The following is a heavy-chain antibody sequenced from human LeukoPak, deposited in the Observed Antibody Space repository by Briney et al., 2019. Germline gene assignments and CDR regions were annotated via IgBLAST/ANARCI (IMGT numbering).Heavy chain of an antibody. D-gene: IGHD3-16*01. CDR2: IYWDDDK. J-gene: IGHJ3*01. CDR1: GFSLPTTGVG. Sequence: ESGPTLMKPTQTLTLTCTFSGFSLPTTGVGVGWIRRPPGKALERLAIIYWDDDKRYSPSLRSRLTISKDTSRNQVVLTMTNMDPVDTATYFCAHIEITYAGISRDDAFDVWGQGTMVTVS. CDR3: AHIEITYAGISRDDAFDV. V-gene: IGHV2-5*02.